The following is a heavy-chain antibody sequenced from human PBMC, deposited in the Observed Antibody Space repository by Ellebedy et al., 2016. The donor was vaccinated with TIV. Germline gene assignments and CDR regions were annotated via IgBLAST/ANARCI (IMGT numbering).Heavy chain of an antibody. CDR1: GGTFSSYA. V-gene: IGHV1-69*13. CDR3: ASWADHGGSYRGTYFDY. J-gene: IGHJ4*02. D-gene: IGHD1-26*01. Sequence: SVKVSCXASGGTFSSYAISWVRQAPGQGLEWMGGIIPIFGTANYAQKFQGRVTITADESTSTAYMELSSLRSEDTAVYYCASWADHGGSYRGTYFDYWGQGTLVTVSS. CDR2: IIPIFGTA.